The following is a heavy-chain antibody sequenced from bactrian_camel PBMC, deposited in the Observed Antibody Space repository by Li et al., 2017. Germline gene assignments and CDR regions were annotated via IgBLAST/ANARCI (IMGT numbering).Heavy chain of an antibody. Sequence: HVQLVESGGGSVQAGGSLRLACAASGYTYNHYCMGWFRLAPGKAREGVAIIDADGSTFYADFVRGRFTVSQDNSKNTLSLQMNDLKPEDTATYFCNVGLCGTWPPGQDNYWGHGTQVTVS. D-gene: IGHD2*01. J-gene: IGHJ4*01. CDR1: GYTYNHYC. V-gene: IGHV3S9*01. CDR3: NVGLCGTWPPGQDNY. CDR2: IDADGST.